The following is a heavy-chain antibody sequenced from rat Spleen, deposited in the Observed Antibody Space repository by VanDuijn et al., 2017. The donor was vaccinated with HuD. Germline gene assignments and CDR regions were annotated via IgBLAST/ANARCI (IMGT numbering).Heavy chain of an antibody. Sequence: EVQLVESGGGLVQPGRSLKLSCAASGFTFDDFYMAWVRQTPTKGLEWVASINYDGGSTYYRDSVKGRFTISRDNAKSTLYLQMNSLQTEDTATYYCARDIHWGQGVMVTVSS. CDR2: INYDGGST. D-gene: IGHD1-6*01. CDR1: GFTFDDFY. CDR3: ARDIH. V-gene: IGHV5-20*01. J-gene: IGHJ2*01.